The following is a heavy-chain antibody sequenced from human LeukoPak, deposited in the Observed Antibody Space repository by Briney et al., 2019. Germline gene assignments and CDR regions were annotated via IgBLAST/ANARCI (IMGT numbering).Heavy chain of an antibody. CDR2: ISASGGTT. V-gene: IGHV3-23*01. Sequence: GGSLRLSCAASGFTINTYSMNWVRQAPGEGLEWVSGISASGGTTYYANSVKGRFTVSRDYSRNTLYLEMNSLRAEDTAVYYSAKGLPLNFYGSGSYSDFWGQGTLVTVSS. CDR3: AKGLPLNFYGSGSYSDF. CDR1: GFTINTYS. J-gene: IGHJ4*02. D-gene: IGHD3-10*01.